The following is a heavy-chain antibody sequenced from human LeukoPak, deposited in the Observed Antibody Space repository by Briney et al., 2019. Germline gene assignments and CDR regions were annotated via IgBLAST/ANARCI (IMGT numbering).Heavy chain of an antibody. CDR3: AKGGSG. CDR1: GFTFSSYD. J-gene: IGHJ4*02. V-gene: IGHV3-23*01. Sequence: GGSLRLSCAASGFTFSSYDMSWVRQAPGKGLEWVPAISGSGGRIYYAESVKGRFAISRDNSNDTLYLQMNSLRAEDTAVYYCAKGGSGWGQGTLVTVSS. CDR2: ISGSGGRI. D-gene: IGHD6-19*01.